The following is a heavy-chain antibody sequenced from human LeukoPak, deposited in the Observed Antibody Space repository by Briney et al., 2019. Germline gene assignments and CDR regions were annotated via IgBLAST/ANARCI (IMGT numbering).Heavy chain of an antibody. Sequence: SETLSLTCTVSGGSISSYYWSWIRQPPGKGLEWIGYVYYGGSTNYNPSLKSRVTISVDTSDNQFSLKLTSVTAADTAVYFCARRSVSHFDFWGQGTLVTVSS. CDR2: VYYGGST. J-gene: IGHJ4*02. V-gene: IGHV4-59*01. CDR3: ARRSVSHFDF. D-gene: IGHD2-8*01. CDR1: GGSISSYY.